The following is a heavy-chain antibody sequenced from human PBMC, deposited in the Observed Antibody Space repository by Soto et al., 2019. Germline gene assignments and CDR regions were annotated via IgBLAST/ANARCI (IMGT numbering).Heavy chain of an antibody. CDR1: LYSLISYW. CDR3: ASGPSLYYDSRGFYLSDFAI. Sequence: GEPLKITCEASLYSLISYWIGWVRQMPGKGLEWMGIIYPGDSDTRYSPSFHGQVTISADNSISTAYLQWSSLKASDTAMYYCASGPSLYYDSRGFYLSDFAIWG. D-gene: IGHD3-22*01. J-gene: IGHJ3*02. CDR2: IYPGDSDT. V-gene: IGHV5-51*01.